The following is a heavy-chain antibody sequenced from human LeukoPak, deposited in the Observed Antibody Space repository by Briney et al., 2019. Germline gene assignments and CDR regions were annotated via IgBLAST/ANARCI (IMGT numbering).Heavy chain of an antibody. V-gene: IGHV3-48*03. CDR2: ISSSGSTI. CDR3: ARGGYCSGGTCYWFNAFDI. Sequence: GGSLRLSCAASGFTFSSYEMNWVRQAPGKGLEWVSYISSSGSTIYYADSVKGRFTISRDNAKNSLYLQMNSLRAEDTAVYYCARGGYCSGGTCYWFNAFDIWGQGTMVTVSS. J-gene: IGHJ3*02. D-gene: IGHD2-15*01. CDR1: GFTFSSYE.